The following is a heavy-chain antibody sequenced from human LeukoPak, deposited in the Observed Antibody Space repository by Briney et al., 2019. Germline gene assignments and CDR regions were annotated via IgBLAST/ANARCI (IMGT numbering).Heavy chain of an antibody. Sequence: PGGSLRLSCAASGFTFSSYGMHWVRQAPGKGLEWVAVISYDGSNKYYADSVKGRFTISRDNSKNTLYLQMNSLRAEDTAVYYCAKDLDSSGWSSHFDYWGQGTLVTVSS. CDR3: AKDLDSSGWSSHFDY. V-gene: IGHV3-30*18. D-gene: IGHD6-19*01. J-gene: IGHJ4*02. CDR2: ISYDGSNK. CDR1: GFTFSSYG.